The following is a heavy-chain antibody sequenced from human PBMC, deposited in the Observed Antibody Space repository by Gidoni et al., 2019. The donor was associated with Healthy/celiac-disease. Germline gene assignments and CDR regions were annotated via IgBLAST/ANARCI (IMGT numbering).Heavy chain of an antibody. J-gene: IGHJ4*02. D-gene: IGHD2-15*01. CDR1: GGTFSSYA. CDR2: IIPIFGTA. V-gene: IGHV1-69*01. Sequence: QVQLVQSGAEVKKPGSSVKVPCKASGGTFSSYAISWVRQAHGQGLEWMGGIIPIFGTANYAQKFQGRVTITADESTSTAYMELSSLRSEDTAVYYCARGYRYCSGGSCPSGYYFDYWGQGTLVTVSS. CDR3: ARGYRYCSGGSCPSGYYFDY.